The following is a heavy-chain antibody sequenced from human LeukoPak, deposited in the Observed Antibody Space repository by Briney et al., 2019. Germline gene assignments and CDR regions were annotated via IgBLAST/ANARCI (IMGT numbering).Heavy chain of an antibody. CDR3: ARGPGIAVAEGWFDP. Sequence: ASVKVSCKASGYTFTSYGISWVRQAPGQGLEWMGWISAYNGNTNYAQKLQGRVTMTTDTSTSPAYMELRSLRSDDTAVYYCARGPGIAVAEGWFDPWGQGTLVTVSS. CDR2: ISAYNGNT. V-gene: IGHV1-18*01. D-gene: IGHD6-19*01. J-gene: IGHJ5*02. CDR1: GYTFTSYG.